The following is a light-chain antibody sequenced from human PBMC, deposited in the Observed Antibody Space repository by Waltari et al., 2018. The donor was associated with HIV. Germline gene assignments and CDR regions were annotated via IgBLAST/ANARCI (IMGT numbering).Light chain of an antibody. CDR2: EVS. Sequence: SASGSPGQSVTISCTGTSSDVGGYNYVSWYQQHPGKAPKLMIYEVSKRPSGVPDRFSDSKSGNTASLTVSGLQAEDEADYYCSSYAGSNNLGVFGTGTKVTVL. V-gene: IGLV2-8*01. CDR1: SSDVGGYNY. CDR3: SSYAGSNNLGV. J-gene: IGLJ1*01.